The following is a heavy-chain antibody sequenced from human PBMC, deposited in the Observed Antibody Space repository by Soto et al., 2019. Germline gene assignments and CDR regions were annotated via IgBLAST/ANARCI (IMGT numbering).Heavy chain of an antibody. CDR1: GFSFSRYS. CDR2: ISSSSSTI. V-gene: IGHV3-48*02. J-gene: IGHJ6*02. D-gene: IGHD6-19*01. CDR3: ARDQGERAYSRGWYYYYYYGMDV. Sequence: CVSLRLSCAASGFSFSRYSMDWVRQDTGKGLEWVSYISSSSSTIYYADSVKGRLTISRDNAKHSLYLQMNSLRDEDTAVYYCARDQGERAYSRGWYYYYYYGMDVWGQGTTVTVSS.